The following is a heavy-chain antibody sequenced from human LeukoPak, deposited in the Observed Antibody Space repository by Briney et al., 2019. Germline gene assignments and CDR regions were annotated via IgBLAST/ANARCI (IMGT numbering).Heavy chain of an antibody. D-gene: IGHD3-22*01. V-gene: IGHV4-39*07. CDR2: IYYSGST. CDR3: ARDQRAGFSGYYYLPLHAFDI. J-gene: IGHJ3*02. CDR1: GGSISSSSYY. Sequence: PSETLSLTCTVSGGSISSSSYYWGWIRQPPGKGLEWIGSIYYSGSTYYNPSLKSRVTISVDTSKNQFSLKLSSVTAADTAVYYCARDQRAGFSGYYYLPLHAFDIWGQGTMVTASS.